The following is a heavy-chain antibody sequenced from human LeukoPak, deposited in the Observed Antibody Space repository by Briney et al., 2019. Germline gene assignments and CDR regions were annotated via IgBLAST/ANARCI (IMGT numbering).Heavy chain of an antibody. CDR1: GYTFTSYY. V-gene: IGHV1-46*01. J-gene: IGHJ6*04. CDR3: ARGGLPPYYYYGMDV. Sequence: ASVKVSCKASGYTFTSYYMHWVRQAPGQGLEWMGIINPSGGGTSYAQKFQGRVTMTRDTSTSTVYMELSSLRSEDTAVYYCARGGLPPYYYYGMDVWGKGTTVTVSS. CDR2: INPSGGGT.